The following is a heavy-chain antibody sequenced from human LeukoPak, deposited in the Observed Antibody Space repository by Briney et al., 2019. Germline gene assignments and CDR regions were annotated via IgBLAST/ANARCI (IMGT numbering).Heavy chain of an antibody. Sequence: SETLSLTCAVYGGSFSGYYWSWTRQPPGKGLEWIGEINHSGSTNYNPSLKSRVTISVDTSKNQFSLKLSSVTAADTAVYYCARDYCSSTSCPFDYWGQGTLVTVSS. V-gene: IGHV4-34*01. CDR3: ARDYCSSTSCPFDY. J-gene: IGHJ4*02. CDR1: GGSFSGYY. CDR2: INHSGST. D-gene: IGHD2-2*01.